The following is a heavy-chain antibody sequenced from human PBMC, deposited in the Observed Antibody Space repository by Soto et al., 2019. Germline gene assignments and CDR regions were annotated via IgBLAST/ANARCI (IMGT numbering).Heavy chain of an antibody. V-gene: IGHV3-53*01. J-gene: IGHJ4*02. Sequence: GGSLRLSCAASGFIVSSNYMSWVRQAPGKGLDWVSVIYSGGGTYYADSVKGRFTISRDNSKNTLYLQMTSLRAEDTAVDYCASTRRAGAFRGVLDYWGQGTLVTVSS. D-gene: IGHD1-1*01. CDR1: GFIVSSNY. CDR3: ASTRRAGAFRGVLDY. CDR2: IYSGGGT.